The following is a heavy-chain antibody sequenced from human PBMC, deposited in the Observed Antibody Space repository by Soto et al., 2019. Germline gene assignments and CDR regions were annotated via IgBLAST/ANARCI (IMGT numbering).Heavy chain of an antibody. V-gene: IGHV4-31*03. Sequence: SETLSLTCTVSGGSISSGGYYWSWIRQHPGKGLEWIGYVYYSGSTYYNPSLKSRVTISVDTSKNQFSLKLSSVTAADTAVYYCARGYYDSSGYSLYYYGMDVWGQGTTVTVSS. CDR2: VYYSGST. D-gene: IGHD3-22*01. J-gene: IGHJ6*02. CDR3: ARGYYDSSGYSLYYYGMDV. CDR1: GGSISSGGYY.